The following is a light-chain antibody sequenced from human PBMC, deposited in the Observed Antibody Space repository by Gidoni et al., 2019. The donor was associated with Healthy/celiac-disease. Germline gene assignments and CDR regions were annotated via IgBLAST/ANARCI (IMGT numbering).Light chain of an antibody. CDR2: WAS. Sequence: DIVMTQSPDSLAVSLGERATINCKSSQSVLSSSNNKNYLAGYQQKPGQPPKLLIYWASTRESGVPDRFSGSGSGTDFTLTISSLQAEDVAVYYCQQYYSTPLTFGGGTKVEIK. J-gene: IGKJ4*01. CDR1: QSVLSSSNNKNY. CDR3: QQYYSTPLT. V-gene: IGKV4-1*01.